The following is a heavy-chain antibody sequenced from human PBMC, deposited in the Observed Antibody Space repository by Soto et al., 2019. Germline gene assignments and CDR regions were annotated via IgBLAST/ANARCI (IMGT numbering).Heavy chain of an antibody. D-gene: IGHD6-6*01. CDR1: GGSISSGGYY. CDR2: IYYSRST. V-gene: IGHV4-31*03. Sequence: QVQLQESGPGLVKPSQTLSLTCTVSGGSISSGGYYWSWIRQHPGKGLEWIGYIYYSRSTYHNPSLKSRVTISVDTSKNQLPLKLSSVTAADTAVYYCARAARRGDNWFDPWGQGTLVTVSS. CDR3: ARAARRGDNWFDP. J-gene: IGHJ5*02.